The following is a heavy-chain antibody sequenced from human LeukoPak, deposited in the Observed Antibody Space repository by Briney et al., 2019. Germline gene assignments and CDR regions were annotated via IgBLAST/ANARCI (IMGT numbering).Heavy chain of an antibody. CDR1: GYTLSELS. J-gene: IGHJ4*02. CDR3: ATESRPYSSVVDY. V-gene: IGHV1-24*01. D-gene: IGHD6-19*01. CDR2: FDPEDGET. Sequence: ASAKVSCKVYGYTLSELSMHWVRQAPGKGLEWMGGFDPEDGETIYAQKFQGRVTMTEDTSTDTAYMELSSLRSEDTAIYYCATESRPYSSVVDYWGQGTLVTVSS.